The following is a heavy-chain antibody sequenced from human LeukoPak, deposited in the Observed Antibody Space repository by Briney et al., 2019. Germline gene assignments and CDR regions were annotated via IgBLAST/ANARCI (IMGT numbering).Heavy chain of an antibody. CDR2: IYTSGST. CDR1: GGSISSYY. CDR3: ARDPQWELLGGAFDI. V-gene: IGHV4-4*07. J-gene: IGHJ3*02. Sequence: PSETLSLTCTVSGGSISSYYWNWIRQPAGKGLEWIGRIYTSGSTNYNPSLKSRVTMSVDTSKNQFSLKLSSVTAADTAVYYCARDPQWELLGGAFDIWGQGTMVTVSS. D-gene: IGHD1-26*01.